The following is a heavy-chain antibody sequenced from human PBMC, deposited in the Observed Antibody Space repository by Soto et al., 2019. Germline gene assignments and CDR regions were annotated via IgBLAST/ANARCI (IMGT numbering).Heavy chain of an antibody. V-gene: IGHV5-51*01. CDR1: GYTFSTYW. D-gene: IGHD3-10*01. CDR3: ARKFAPEFFDS. Sequence: GESLKISCKGSGYTFSTYWIAWVRQMPGKGLEWMGIIYPGDSDTKYSPAFQGQVTISADKSINTAYLQWTSLEASDTAMYYCARKFAPEFFDSWGQGXLVTVHS. J-gene: IGHJ4*02. CDR2: IYPGDSDT.